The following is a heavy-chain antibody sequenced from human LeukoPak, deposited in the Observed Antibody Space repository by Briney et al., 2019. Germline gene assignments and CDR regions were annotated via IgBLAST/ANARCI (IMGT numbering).Heavy chain of an antibody. Sequence: ASVKVSCKASGYTFTGYYMHWVRQAPGQGLEWMGWINPNGGGTNYAQKFQGRVTMTRDTSISTAYMELSRLRSDDTAVYYCARGLLSSSWYRLNWFDPWGQGTLVTVSS. CDR2: INPNGGGT. CDR1: GYTFTGYY. J-gene: IGHJ5*02. D-gene: IGHD6-13*01. V-gene: IGHV1-2*02. CDR3: ARGLLSSSWYRLNWFDP.